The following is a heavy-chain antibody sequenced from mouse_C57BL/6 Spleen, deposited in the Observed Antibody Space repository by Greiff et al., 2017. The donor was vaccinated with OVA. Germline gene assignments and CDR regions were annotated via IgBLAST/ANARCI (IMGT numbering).Heavy chain of an antibody. D-gene: IGHD1-1*01. V-gene: IGHV1-26*01. CDR3: ARCYYGSRYFDY. J-gene: IGHJ2*01. Sequence: EVQLQQSGPELVKPGASVRISCKASGYTFTDYYMNWVKQSHGKSLEWIGDINPNNGGTSYNLKFKGKATLTVDKSSSTAYMELRSLTSEDSAVSYCARCYYGSRYFDYWGQGTTLTVSS. CDR1: GYTFTDYY. CDR2: INPNNGGT.